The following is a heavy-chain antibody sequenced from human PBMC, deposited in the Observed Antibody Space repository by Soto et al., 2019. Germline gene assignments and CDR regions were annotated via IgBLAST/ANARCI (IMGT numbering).Heavy chain of an antibody. J-gene: IGHJ4*02. D-gene: IGHD2-2*01. V-gene: IGHV3-30-3*01. CDR3: ARDFSNSWYFFDY. CDR1: GFTFSSYA. CDR2: ISYDGSNK. Sequence: GGSLRLSCAASGFTFSSYAMHWVRQAPGKGLEWVAVISYDGSNKYYADSVRGRFTISRDNAKNSLYLQMNSLRAEDTAVYYCARDFSNSWYFFDYWGQGTLVTVSS.